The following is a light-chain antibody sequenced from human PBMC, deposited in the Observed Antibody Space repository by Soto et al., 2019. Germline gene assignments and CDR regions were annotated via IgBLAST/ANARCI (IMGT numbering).Light chain of an antibody. Sequence: QSALTQPASVSGSPGQSITISCTGTSSDVGGYHYVSWYQHHPGKAPKLMIYEVSNRPSGVSNRFSGSKSGNTASLTISGLQAEDEADYFCSSYGGTSSRYVFGTGTKVTVL. J-gene: IGLJ1*01. CDR2: EVS. CDR1: SSDVGGYHY. V-gene: IGLV2-14*01. CDR3: SSYGGTSSRYV.